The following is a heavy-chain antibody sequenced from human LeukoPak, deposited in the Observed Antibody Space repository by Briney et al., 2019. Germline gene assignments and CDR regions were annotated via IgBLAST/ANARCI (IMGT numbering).Heavy chain of an antibody. V-gene: IGHV1-8*03. J-gene: IGHJ4*02. CDR3: AKDPTHYRVWDDYDSTVLSY. D-gene: IGHD3-22*01. Sequence: ASVKVSCKASGGTFSSYAISWVRQATGQGLEWMGWMNPNSGNTGYAQKFQGRVTITRNTSISTAYMELSSLRSEDTAVYYCAKDPTHYRVWDDYDSTVLSYWGQGTLVTVSS. CDR2: MNPNSGNT. CDR1: GGTFSSYA.